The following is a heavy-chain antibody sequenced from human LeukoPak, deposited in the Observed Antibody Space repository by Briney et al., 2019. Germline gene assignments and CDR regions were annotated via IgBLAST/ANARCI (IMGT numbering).Heavy chain of an antibody. D-gene: IGHD3-10*01. CDR3: ARYGFGELSSYGMDV. V-gene: IGHV1-2*04. J-gene: IGHJ6*04. CDR1: GYTFTGYY. Sequence: ASVTVSCKASGYTFTGYYMHWVRQAPGQGLEWMGWINPNSGGTNYAQKFQGWVTMTRDTSISTAYMELSRLRSDDTVVYYCARYGFGELSSYGMDVWGKGTTVTVSS. CDR2: INPNSGGT.